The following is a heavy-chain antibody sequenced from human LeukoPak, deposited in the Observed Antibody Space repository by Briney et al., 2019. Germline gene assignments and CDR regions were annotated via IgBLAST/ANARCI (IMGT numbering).Heavy chain of an antibody. CDR3: AKTHYDYVWGSYLH. Sequence: PGGSLRLSCAASGFTFSSYAMSWVRQAPGKGLEWVSAISGSGGSTYYADSVKGRFTISRDNSKNTLYLQMNSLRAEDTAVYYCAKTHYDYVWGSYLHWGQGTLVTVSS. CDR1: GFTFSSYA. V-gene: IGHV3-23*01. J-gene: IGHJ4*02. CDR2: ISGSGGST. D-gene: IGHD3-16*02.